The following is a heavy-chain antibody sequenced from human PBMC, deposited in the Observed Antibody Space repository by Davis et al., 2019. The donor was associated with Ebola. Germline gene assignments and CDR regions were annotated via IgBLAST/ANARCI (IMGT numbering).Heavy chain of an antibody. CDR3: ARDLAYAFDI. CDR2: IYSGGST. V-gene: IGHV3-66*01. CDR1: RFTVSSNY. J-gene: IGHJ3*02. Sequence: PGGSLRLSCAASRFTVSSNYMSWVRQAPGKGLEWVSVIYSGGSTYYADSVKGRFTISRDNSKNTLYLQMNSLRAEDTAVYYCARDLAYAFDIWGQGTMVTVSS. D-gene: IGHD5-12*01.